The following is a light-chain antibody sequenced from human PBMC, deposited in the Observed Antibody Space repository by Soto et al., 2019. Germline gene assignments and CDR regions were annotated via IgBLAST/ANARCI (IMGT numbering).Light chain of an antibody. V-gene: IGKV3-15*01. J-gene: IGKJ4*01. CDR2: GAS. CDR3: QQYNNWPPVT. CDR1: QSVSSN. Sequence: EIVMTQSPATLSVSPGERATLSGRAGQSVSSNLAWYQQKPGQAPRLLIYGASTRATGIPARFSGSGSGTEFTLTISSLQSEDFAVYYCQQYNNWPPVTFGGGTKVEIK.